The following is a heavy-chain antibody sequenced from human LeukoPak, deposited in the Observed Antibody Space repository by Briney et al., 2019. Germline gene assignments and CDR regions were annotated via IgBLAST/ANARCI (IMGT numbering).Heavy chain of an antibody. Sequence: GSLRLSFSASGFSFNTHSIHWVRQAPGKGLGVVAVISYDGNNKYYADSVKGRFTISRDNSKNTLYLQMNSLRGDDTAVYYCAREDGRGYYYYIDVWGKGTTVTVSS. CDR1: GFSFNTHS. V-gene: IGHV3-30-3*01. D-gene: IGHD1-26*01. CDR3: AREDGRGYYYYIDV. CDR2: ISYDGNNK. J-gene: IGHJ6*03.